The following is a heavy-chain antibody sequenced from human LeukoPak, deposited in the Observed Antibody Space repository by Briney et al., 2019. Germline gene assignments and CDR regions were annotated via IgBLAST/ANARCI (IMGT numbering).Heavy chain of an antibody. J-gene: IGHJ4*02. CDR2: IYYSGST. CDR3: ARGWGYSDD. CDR1: GASISNYY. Sequence: PSETLSLTCTVSGASISNYYWTWIRQPPGKGLEWIGYIYYSGSTNYNPSLKSRVTISVDTSKNQFSLKLSSVTAADTAVYYCARGWGYSDDWGQGTLVTVSS. D-gene: IGHD7-27*01. V-gene: IGHV4-59*01.